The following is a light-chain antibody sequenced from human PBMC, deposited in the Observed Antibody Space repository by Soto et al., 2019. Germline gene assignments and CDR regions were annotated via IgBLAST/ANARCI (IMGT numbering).Light chain of an antibody. CDR1: SSDVGGYNY. J-gene: IGLJ1*01. Sequence: QSALTQPASVSRSPGQSITISCTGTSSDVGGYNYVSWYQQHTGKAPKLMIYDVSNRPSGVSNRFSGSKSGNTASLTISGLQAEDEADYYCSSYTSSSTYYVFGTGTKVTVL. CDR3: SSYTSSSTYYV. V-gene: IGLV2-14*01. CDR2: DVS.